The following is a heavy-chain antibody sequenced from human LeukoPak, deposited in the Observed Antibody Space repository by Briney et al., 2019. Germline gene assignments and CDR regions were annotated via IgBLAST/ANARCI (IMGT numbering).Heavy chain of an antibody. J-gene: IGHJ4*02. CDR2: IYYSGST. V-gene: IGHV4-59*08. CDR1: GGSINSYY. D-gene: IGHD5-12*01. Sequence: SETLSLTCTVSGGSINSYYWSWIRQPPGKGLEYIGYIYYSGSTDYNPSLRSRVTISVDTSKNRFSLNLSSVTAADTAVYYCARHSGRLGPFDYWGQGTLVTVSS. CDR3: ARHSGRLGPFDY.